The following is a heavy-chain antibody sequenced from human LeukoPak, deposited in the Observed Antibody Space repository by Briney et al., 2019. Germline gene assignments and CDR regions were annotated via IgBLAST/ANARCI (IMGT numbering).Heavy chain of an antibody. J-gene: IGHJ3*02. CDR1: GGSISSHY. D-gene: IGHD3-10*01. V-gene: IGHV4-59*11. CDR3: ARLWSGESDAFDI. Sequence: SETLSLTCTVSGGSISSHYWSWIRQPPGKGLEWIGYIYYSGSTNYNPSLKSRVTISVDTSKNQFSLKLSSVTAADTAVYYCARLWSGESDAFDIWGQGTMVTVSS. CDR2: IYYSGST.